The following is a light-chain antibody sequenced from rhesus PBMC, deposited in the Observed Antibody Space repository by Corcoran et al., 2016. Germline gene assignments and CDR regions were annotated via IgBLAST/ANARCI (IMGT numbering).Light chain of an antibody. CDR1: QSLVHSDGKTY. V-gene: IGKV2S9*01. J-gene: IGKJ4*01. Sequence: DVVMTQSPLSLPVTPGQPASISCRSSQSLVHSDGKTYVNWLQQKPGQPPRRLIYQVSNRDSGVPDRFSGGGAGTDFTLKISRVEAEDGGVYYCMQGTHWPLTFGGGTRVEIE. CDR2: QVS. CDR3: MQGTHWPLT.